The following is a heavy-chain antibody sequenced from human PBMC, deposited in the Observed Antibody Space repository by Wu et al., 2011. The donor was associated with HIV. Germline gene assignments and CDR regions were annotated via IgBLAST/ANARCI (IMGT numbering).Heavy chain of an antibody. J-gene: IGHJ4*02. CDR2: INPDSGNA. CDR1: GYTFTSYY. D-gene: IGHD3-10*01. Sequence: QVQLVQSGAEVKKPGASVKVSCKASGYTFTSYYMHWVRQAPGQGLEWMGLINPDSGNAIHAQTFQGRVTVTRDMSTSTSFMELKTLRSDDTAVYYCARGLPGEWLPGSDWGQGTLVSVSS. V-gene: IGHV1-2*02. CDR3: ARGLPGEWLPGSD.